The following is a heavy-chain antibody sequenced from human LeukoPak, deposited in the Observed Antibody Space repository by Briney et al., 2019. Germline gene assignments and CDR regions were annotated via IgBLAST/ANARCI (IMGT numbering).Heavy chain of an antibody. V-gene: IGHV4-59*01. D-gene: IGHD2-15*01. CDR3: ARQVVVAATSWCDP. J-gene: IGHJ5*02. Sequence: KPSETLSLTCTVSGGSISSYYWSWIRQPPGKGLEWIGYIYYSGSTNYNPSLKSRVTISVDTSKNQFSLKLSSVTAADTAVYYCARQVVVAATSWCDPWGQGTLVTVSS. CDR1: GGSISSYY. CDR2: IYYSGST.